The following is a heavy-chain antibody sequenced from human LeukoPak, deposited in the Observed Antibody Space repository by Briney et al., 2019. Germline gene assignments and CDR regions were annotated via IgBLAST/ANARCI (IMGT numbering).Heavy chain of an antibody. J-gene: IGHJ4*02. CDR1: GYTFSSYA. CDR2: IRPYSDDT. Sequence: GASVKVSCKTSGYTFSSYAITWLRQTPGQGLEWMGWIRPYSDDTNYAQNFQARVAMTADTSTKTVYMELRSLTSDDTAVYFCAREGSYGDYLTLDYWGQGTLVTVSS. D-gene: IGHD4-17*01. CDR3: AREGSYGDYLTLDY. V-gene: IGHV1-18*04.